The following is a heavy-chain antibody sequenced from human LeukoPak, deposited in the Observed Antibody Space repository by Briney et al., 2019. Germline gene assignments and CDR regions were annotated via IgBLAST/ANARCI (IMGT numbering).Heavy chain of an antibody. J-gene: IGHJ5*02. V-gene: IGHV1-3*01. D-gene: IGHD3-9*01. Sequence: ASVKVSCKASGYTFTSYAMHWVRQAPGQRLEWMGWINAGNGNTKYSQKFQGRVIITRDTSASTAYMELSSLRSEDTAVYYCAREGNDILTGYYDNWFDPWGQGTLVTVSS. CDR2: INAGNGNT. CDR1: GYTFTSYA. CDR3: AREGNDILTGYYDNWFDP.